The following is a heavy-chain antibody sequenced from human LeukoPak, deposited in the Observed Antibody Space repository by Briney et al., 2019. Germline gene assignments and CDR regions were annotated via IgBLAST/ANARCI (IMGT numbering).Heavy chain of an antibody. CDR2: IIPIFGTA. CDR1: GYTFTSYY. D-gene: IGHD4-17*01. CDR3: ARSQHDYGDYVPAFDI. V-gene: IGHV1-69*13. J-gene: IGHJ3*02. Sequence: GASVKVSCKASGYTFTSYYMHWVRQAPGQGLEWMGGIIPIFGTANYAQKFQGRVTITADESTSTAFMELSSLRSEDTAVYYCARSQHDYGDYVPAFDIWGQGTMVTVSS.